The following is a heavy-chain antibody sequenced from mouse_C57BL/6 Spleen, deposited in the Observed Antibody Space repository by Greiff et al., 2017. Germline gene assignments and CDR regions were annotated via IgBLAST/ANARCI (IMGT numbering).Heavy chain of an antibody. CDR2: ISYDGSN. D-gene: IGHD1-1*01. CDR3: AREGVWYYGSEAY. J-gene: IGHJ3*01. V-gene: IGHV3-6*01. CDR1: GYSITSGYY. Sequence: VQLQQSGPGLVKPSQSLSLTCSVTGYSITSGYYWNWIRQFPGNKLEWMGYISYDGSNNYNPSLKNRISITRDTSKNQFFLKLNSVTTEDTATYYCAREGVWYYGSEAYWGQGTLVTVSA.